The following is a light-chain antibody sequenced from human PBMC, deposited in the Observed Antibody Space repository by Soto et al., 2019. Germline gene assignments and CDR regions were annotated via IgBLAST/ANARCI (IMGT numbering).Light chain of an antibody. V-gene: IGKV3-15*01. Sequence: EIVMTQSPAPLSVSPGERATLSCRPSRNISRKLAWYQQKPGQAPRLLISGASTRATGIPARFSGSGSGTDCTLTISRMQSEDCAVYYCQQYYDYPPLIFGGGTKVEIK. CDR3: QQYYDYPPLI. J-gene: IGKJ4*01. CDR1: RNISRK. CDR2: GAS.